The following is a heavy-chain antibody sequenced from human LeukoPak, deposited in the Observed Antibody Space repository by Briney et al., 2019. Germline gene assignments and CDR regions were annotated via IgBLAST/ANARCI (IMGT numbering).Heavy chain of an antibody. CDR2: IRSKAYGGTT. J-gene: IGHJ4*02. CDR1: GFTFGDYA. Sequence: GGSLRLSCTASGFTFGDYAMSWVRQAPGKGLEWVGFIRSKAYGGTTEYAASVKGRFTISRDDSKSIAYLQMNSLKTEDTAVYYCARDDSLLQFGCWGQGTLVTVSS. V-gene: IGHV3-49*04. D-gene: IGHD5-24*01. CDR3: ARDDSLLQFGC.